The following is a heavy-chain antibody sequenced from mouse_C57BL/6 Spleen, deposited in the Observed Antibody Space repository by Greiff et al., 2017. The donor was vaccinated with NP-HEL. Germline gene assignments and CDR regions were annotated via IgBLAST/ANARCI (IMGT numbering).Heavy chain of an antibody. CDR1: GYTFTSYG. CDR3: AGWEITRGAGFAD. D-gene: IGHD2-4*01. CDR2: IYPRSGNT. V-gene: IGHV1-81*01. J-gene: IGHJ3*01. Sequence: VQLQESGAELARPGASVKLSCKASGYTFTSYGISWVKQSSGQGLEWIGEIYPRSGNTYYNETFKGKATLTADKSSSPAYMELRSLTTEASAVLYYAGWEITRGAGFADWGQGTLVTAS.